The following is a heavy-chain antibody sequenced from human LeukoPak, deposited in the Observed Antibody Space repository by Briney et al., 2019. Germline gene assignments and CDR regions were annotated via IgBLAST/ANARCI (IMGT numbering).Heavy chain of an antibody. J-gene: IGHJ4*02. Sequence: GGSLRLSCAASGFTFSAYWMSWFRQAPGKGLEWISYITNSGRDMSYTDSVKGRFTISRDNAKNSLFLQMNSLRAEDTAVYFCGRGHWGIDYWGQGTLVTVSS. CDR2: ITNSGRDM. CDR3: GRGHWGIDY. D-gene: IGHD7-27*01. V-gene: IGHV3-11*04. CDR1: GFTFSAYW.